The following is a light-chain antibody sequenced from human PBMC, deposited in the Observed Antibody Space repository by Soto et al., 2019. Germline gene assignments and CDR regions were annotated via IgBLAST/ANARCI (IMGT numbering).Light chain of an antibody. Sequence: EIVLTQSPGTLSLSPGERATLSCRASQSVSSSYLAWYQQKPGQAPRLLIYGASSRAAGIPDTFSGSGSWTDFTFTISGLEPEDCRLYYCQPDGCSPTFGQGTKVEIK. CDR1: QSVSSSY. V-gene: IGKV3-20*01. CDR3: QPDGCSPT. J-gene: IGKJ1*01. CDR2: GAS.